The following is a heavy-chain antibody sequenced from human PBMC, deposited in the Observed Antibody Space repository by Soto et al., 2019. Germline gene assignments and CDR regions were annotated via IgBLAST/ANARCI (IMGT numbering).Heavy chain of an antibody. CDR3: ATDRYGSSTSCYDY. Sequence: ASVKVSCKVSGYTLTVLSMHWVRQAPGKGLEWMGGFDPEDGETIYAQKFQGRVTMTEDTSTDTAYMELSSLRSEDTAVYYCATDRYGSSTSCYDYWGQGSLVTVSS. D-gene: IGHD2-2*01. CDR2: FDPEDGET. V-gene: IGHV1-24*01. J-gene: IGHJ4*02. CDR1: GYTLTVLS.